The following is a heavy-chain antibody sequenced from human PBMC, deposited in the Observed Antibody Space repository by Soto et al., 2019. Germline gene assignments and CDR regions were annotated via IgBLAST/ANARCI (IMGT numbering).Heavy chain of an antibody. V-gene: IGHV4-30-2*01. CDR1: GAPITGGDYS. CDR3: ARGRVVVPAAVMFDCLDP. Sequence: PSETLSLTCGISGAPITGGDYSWNGIRQPPGKGLEWIGYIFHGGSTYYNPSLRSRVTISVDRSRTQFSLKMSSVTAADTAVYYCARGRVVVPAAVMFDCLDPWGQGALVTVSS. CDR2: IFHGGST. D-gene: IGHD2-2*01. J-gene: IGHJ5*02.